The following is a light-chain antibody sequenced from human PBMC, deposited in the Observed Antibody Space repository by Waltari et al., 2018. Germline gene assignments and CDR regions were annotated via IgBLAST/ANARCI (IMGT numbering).Light chain of an antibody. V-gene: IGLV1-36*01. CDR1: RSNTGNND. CDR3: AAWDDSLNDYV. Sequence: QSVLTQTPSVSDAPRQRVTISCSGSRSNTGNNDVNWYQQLPGKAPKLLIFYDDLLPSGVSDRFSGSKSGTSASLAISGLQSEDEADYYCAAWDDSLNDYVFGTGTKVTVL. CDR2: YDD. J-gene: IGLJ1*01.